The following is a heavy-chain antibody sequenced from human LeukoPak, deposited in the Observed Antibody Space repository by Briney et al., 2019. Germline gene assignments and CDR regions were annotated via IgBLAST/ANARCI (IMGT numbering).Heavy chain of an antibody. D-gene: IGHD6-19*01. V-gene: IGHV4-59*12. CDR3: ARALGDSSGWYYFDY. Sequence: SETLSLTCTVSGGSIGSYYWSWIRQPPGKGLEWIGYIYYSGSTYYNPSLKSRVTISVDTSKNQFSLKLSSVTAADTAVYYCARALGDSSGWYYFDYWGQGTLVTVSS. CDR1: GGSIGSYY. CDR2: IYYSGST. J-gene: IGHJ4*02.